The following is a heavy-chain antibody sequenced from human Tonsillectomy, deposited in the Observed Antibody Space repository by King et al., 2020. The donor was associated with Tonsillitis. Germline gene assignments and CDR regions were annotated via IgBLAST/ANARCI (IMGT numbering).Heavy chain of an antibody. Sequence: VQLVESGAEMKKPGSSVKVSCKASGGSFTSYAFSWMRQAPGQGLEWMGGIVPIFGTTHYAQKFQDRVTITADESTSTAYMGLSSLRSEETAVDYCAGGTGTRYFDLWGRGTLVTVSS. V-gene: IGHV1-69*01. CDR2: IVPIFGTT. D-gene: IGHD1-1*01. J-gene: IGHJ2*01. CDR1: GGSFTSYA. CDR3: AGGTGTRYFDL.